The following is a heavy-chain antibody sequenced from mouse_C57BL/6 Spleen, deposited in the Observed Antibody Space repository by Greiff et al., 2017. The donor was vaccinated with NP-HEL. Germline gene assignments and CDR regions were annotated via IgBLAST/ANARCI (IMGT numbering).Heavy chain of an antibody. J-gene: IGHJ2*01. CDR2: IHPNSGST. CDR3: ARKVITTVVAPFDY. V-gene: IGHV1-64*01. D-gene: IGHD1-1*01. Sequence: VKLVESGAELVKPGASVKLSCKASGYTFTSYWMHWVKQRPGQGLEWIGMIHPNSGSTNYNEKFKSKATLTVDKSSSTAYMQLSSLTSEDSAVYYCARKVITTVVAPFDYWGQGTTLTVSS. CDR1: GYTFTSYW.